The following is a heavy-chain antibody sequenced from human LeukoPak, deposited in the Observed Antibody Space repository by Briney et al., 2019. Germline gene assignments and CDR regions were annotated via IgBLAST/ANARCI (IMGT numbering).Heavy chain of an antibody. J-gene: IGHJ4*02. Sequence: GRSLRLSCAASGFTFDDYAMHWVRQAPGKGLEWVSGISWNSGSIGYADSVKGRFSISRDNAKNSLYLQMNSLRAEDTALYYCAKGHVGYCSSTSCNYYDYWGQGTLVTVSS. CDR1: GFTFDDYA. CDR2: ISWNSGSI. CDR3: AKGHVGYCSSTSCNYYDY. V-gene: IGHV3-9*01. D-gene: IGHD2-2*01.